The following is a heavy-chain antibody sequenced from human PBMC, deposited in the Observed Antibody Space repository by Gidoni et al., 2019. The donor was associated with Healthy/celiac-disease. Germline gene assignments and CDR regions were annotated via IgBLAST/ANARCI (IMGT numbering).Heavy chain of an antibody. CDR1: GYIFTRYG. J-gene: IGHJ6*02. D-gene: IGHD2-2*01. V-gene: IGHV1-18*04. Sequence: QVQLVQSGAEEQKPGASVKVSCKASGYIFTRYGISWVRQAPGQGFEWMGWISAYNGNTNYAQKLQGRVTMTTDTSTSTAYMELRSLRSDDTAVYYCARDCSSTSCYGYYYYGMDVWGQGTTVTVSS. CDR3: ARDCSSTSCYGYYYYGMDV. CDR2: ISAYNGNT.